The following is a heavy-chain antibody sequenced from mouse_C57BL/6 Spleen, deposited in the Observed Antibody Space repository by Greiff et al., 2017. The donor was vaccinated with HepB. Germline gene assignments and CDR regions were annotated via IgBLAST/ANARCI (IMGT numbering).Heavy chain of an antibody. V-gene: IGHV5-4*03. CDR2: FIDGGSYT. D-gene: IGHD2-1*01. Sequence: EVKLMDSGGGLVKPGGSLKPSCAASGFTFGSYALSWVRQTPEKRLEWVATFIDGGSYTYYPDNVKGRFTISRDNAKNNLYLQMSHLKSEDTAMYYCARGNDYAMDYWGQGTSVTVSS. CDR3: ARGNDYAMDY. J-gene: IGHJ4*01. CDR1: GFTFGSYA.